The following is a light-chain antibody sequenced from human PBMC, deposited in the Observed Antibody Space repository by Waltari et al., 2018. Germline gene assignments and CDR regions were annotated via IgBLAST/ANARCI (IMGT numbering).Light chain of an antibody. J-gene: IGLJ3*02. V-gene: IGLV5-37*01. CDR2: YKSDSEK. CDR1: SDIHVDDFN. CDR3: MFWPSNVWV. Sequence: QPVLTQPPSSSASPGESARLTCPLPSDIHVDDFNLYWSQQNPGSPPRFLLYYKSDSEKAQGSGVPSRFSGSKDASANAGILLISGLQSEDEADYYCMFWPSNVWVFGGGTKLTVL.